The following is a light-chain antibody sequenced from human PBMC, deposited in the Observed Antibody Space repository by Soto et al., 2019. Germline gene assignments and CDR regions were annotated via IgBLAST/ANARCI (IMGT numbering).Light chain of an antibody. CDR3: CSYAGSYSVM. V-gene: IGLV2-11*01. CDR2: DVS. J-gene: IGLJ3*02. Sequence: QSALTQPRSVSGSPGQSVTISCTGTSSDVGGYNSVSWYQQHPGKAPKLMIYDVSKRPSGVPDRFSGSKSGNTASLTISGLQAEDEADYYCCSYAGSYSVMFGGGTQLTVL. CDR1: SSDVGGYNS.